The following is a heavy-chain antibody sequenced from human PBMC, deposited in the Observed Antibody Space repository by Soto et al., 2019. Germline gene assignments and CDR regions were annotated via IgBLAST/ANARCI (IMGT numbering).Heavy chain of an antibody. CDR1: GYTFTTHG. Sequence: ASVKVSFKASGYTFTTHGISWVRQAPGQRLEWMGWISAYNGNTNYAQKLQGRVTMTTDTSTSTAYMELRSLRSDDTAVYYCARANIVLVPAANKPWFDPWGQGTLVTVSS. J-gene: IGHJ5*02. V-gene: IGHV1-18*01. CDR3: ARANIVLVPAANKPWFDP. D-gene: IGHD2-2*01. CDR2: ISAYNGNT.